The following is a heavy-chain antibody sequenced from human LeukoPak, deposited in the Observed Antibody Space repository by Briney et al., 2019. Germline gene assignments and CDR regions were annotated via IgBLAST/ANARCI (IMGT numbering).Heavy chain of an antibody. J-gene: IGHJ4*02. V-gene: IGHV1-2*06. Sequence: APVKVSCKTSGYTFTGYYMHWVRQAPGQGLEWMGRINPNSGDTSYAQKFQGRVTMTRDTSISTAYMELSRLRPDDTAVYYCARVGGVYPLYYFDYWGQGTLVTVSS. CDR2: INPNSGDT. CDR1: GYTFTGYY. CDR3: ARVGGVYPLYYFDY.